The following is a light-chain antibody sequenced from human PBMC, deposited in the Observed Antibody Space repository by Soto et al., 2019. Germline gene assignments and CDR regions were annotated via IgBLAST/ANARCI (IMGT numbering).Light chain of an antibody. J-gene: IGLJ2*01. CDR2: DDS. Sequence: SYELTQPPSVSGAPGQTARITCGGNNIGSKSVHWYQQKPGQAPVLVVYDDSDRPSGIPERFSGSNSGNTATLTISRGEAGDEADDYCQVWDSSSDHVGFGGGTKLTGL. CDR3: QVWDSSSDHVG. V-gene: IGLV3-21*02. CDR1: NIGSKS.